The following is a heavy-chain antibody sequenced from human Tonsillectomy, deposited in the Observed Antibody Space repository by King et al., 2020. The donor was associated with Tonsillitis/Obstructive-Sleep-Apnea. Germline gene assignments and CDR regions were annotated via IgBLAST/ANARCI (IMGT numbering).Heavy chain of an antibody. CDR2: ISGSGGST. J-gene: IGHJ4*02. D-gene: IGHD6-19*01. CDR3: AKGGIAVAVSQYFDY. V-gene: IGHV3-23*04. CDR1: GFTFSSYA. Sequence: VQLVESGGGLVQPGGSLRLSCAAPGFTFSSYAMSWVRQAPGKGLDWVSGISGSGGSTYHAVSVKGRVTISRDNSKNTLYLQMNSLRAEDTAVYYCAKGGIAVAVSQYFDYWGQGTLVTVSS.